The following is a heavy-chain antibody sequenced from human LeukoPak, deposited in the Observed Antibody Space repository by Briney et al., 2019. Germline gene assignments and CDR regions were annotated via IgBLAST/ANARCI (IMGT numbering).Heavy chain of an antibody. D-gene: IGHD3-10*01. CDR3: AKDSSVRGVASDY. Sequence: PGGSLRLSWAASGFTFSSYAMSWVRQAPGRGLEWVSAISGSGGSTYYADSVKGRFTISRDNSKNTLYLQMNSLRAEDTAVYYCAKDSSVRGVASDYWGQGTLVTVSS. CDR2: ISGSGGST. CDR1: GFTFSSYA. V-gene: IGHV3-23*01. J-gene: IGHJ4*02.